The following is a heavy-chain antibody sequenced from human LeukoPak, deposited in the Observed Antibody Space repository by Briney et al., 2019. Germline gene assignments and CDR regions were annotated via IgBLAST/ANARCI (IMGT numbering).Heavy chain of an antibody. Sequence: PSETLSLNCTVSGGSISSHYWSWIRQSPGKGLEWIGYMYYSGSTNYNPSLKSRVTISADTSKNQFSLKLRSVTAADTAVYYCARWMSGSHTSYYFDYWGQGTLVTVSS. CDR2: MYYSGST. CDR1: GGSISSHY. J-gene: IGHJ4*02. CDR3: ARWMSGSHTSYYFDY. V-gene: IGHV4-59*11. D-gene: IGHD1-26*01.